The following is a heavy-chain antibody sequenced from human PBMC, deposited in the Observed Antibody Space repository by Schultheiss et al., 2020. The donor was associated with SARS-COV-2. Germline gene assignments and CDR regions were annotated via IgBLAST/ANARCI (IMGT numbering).Heavy chain of an antibody. D-gene: IGHD3-3*01. CDR1: GFTFSSYA. CDR2: ISYDGSNK. J-gene: IGHJ6*02. V-gene: IGHV3-30-3*01. Sequence: GGSLRLSCAASGFTFSSYAMHWVRQAPGKGLEWVAVISYDGSNKYYADSVKGRFTISRNNSKNTLYLQMNSLRAEDTAVYYCARGASSGGDFWSGYYTPRDYYGMDVWGPGTTVTVSS. CDR3: ARGASSGGDFWSGYYTPRDYYGMDV.